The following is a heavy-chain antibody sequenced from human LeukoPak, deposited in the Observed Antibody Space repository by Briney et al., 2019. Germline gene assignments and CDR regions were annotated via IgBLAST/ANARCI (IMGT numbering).Heavy chain of an antibody. J-gene: IGHJ3*02. CDR3: ARQGDGVTMIVVPGAAFDI. V-gene: IGHV4-59*01. CDR1: GGSISSYY. Sequence: KPSETLSLTCTVSGGSISSYYWSWIRQPPGKGLEWIGYIYYSGSTNYNPSLKSRVTISVDTSKNQFSLKLSSVTAADTAVYYCARQGDGVTMIVVPGAAFDIWGQGTMVTVSS. CDR2: IYYSGST. D-gene: IGHD3-22*01.